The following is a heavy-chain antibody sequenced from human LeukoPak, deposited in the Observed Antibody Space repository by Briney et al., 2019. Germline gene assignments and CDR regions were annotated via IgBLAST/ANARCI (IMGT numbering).Heavy chain of an antibody. CDR3: AKDSHWILFDD. CDR2: INPSGGST. J-gene: IGHJ4*02. CDR1: GYTFTSYY. V-gene: IGHV1-46*01. D-gene: IGHD2-2*03. Sequence: EASVKVSCKASGYTFTSYYMHWVRQAPGQGLEWMGIINPSGGSTSYAQKFQGRVTMTRDTSTSTVYMELSSLRSEDTAVYYCAKDSHWILFDDWGQGTLVTVSS.